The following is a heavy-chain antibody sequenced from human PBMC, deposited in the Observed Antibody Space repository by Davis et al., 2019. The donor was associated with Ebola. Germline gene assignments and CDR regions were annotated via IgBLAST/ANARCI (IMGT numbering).Heavy chain of an antibody. CDR3: ARELVAGRHHFDN. CDR1: GLTLSDAW. D-gene: IGHD2-21*01. CDR2: ISYDGRNK. Sequence: GESLKISCAASGLTLSDAWMTWVRQAPGKGLEWVAVISYDGRNKFYADSVKGRFTISRDNSMNTLDLQMDSLTAEDTAVYYCARELVAGRHHFDNWGQGTLVTVSS. J-gene: IGHJ4*02. V-gene: IGHV3-30*03.